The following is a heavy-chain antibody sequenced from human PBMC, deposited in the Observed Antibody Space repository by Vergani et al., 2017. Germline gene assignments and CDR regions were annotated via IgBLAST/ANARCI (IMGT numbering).Heavy chain of an antibody. Sequence: QVQLVQSGAEVKKPGSSVKVSCKASGGTFSSYAISWVRQATGQGLEWMGGSIPIFGTANYAQKFKGRVTITADESTSTAYMELSSLRSEDTAVYYCAGGALVYSSGYYSGSFDYWGQGTLVTVSS. CDR1: GGTFSSYA. D-gene: IGHD3-22*01. CDR2: SIPIFGTA. V-gene: IGHV1-69*01. J-gene: IGHJ4*02. CDR3: AGGALVYSSGYYSGSFDY.